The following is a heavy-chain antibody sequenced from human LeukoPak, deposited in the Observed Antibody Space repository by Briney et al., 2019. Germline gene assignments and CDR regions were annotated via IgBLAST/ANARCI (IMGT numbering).Heavy chain of an antibody. J-gene: IGHJ4*02. CDR2: ISNDGNRK. CDR3: AKDRSTTWSLDY. CDR1: GFIFSSDG. Sequence: GGPLRLSCAASGFIFSSDGMHWLRQAPGKGLEWVAFISNDGNRKYYADSVKGRFTISRDKSENTLYVQMNSLRAEDTAVYYCAKDRSTTWSLDYWGQGTLVTVSS. V-gene: IGHV3-30*18. D-gene: IGHD6-13*01.